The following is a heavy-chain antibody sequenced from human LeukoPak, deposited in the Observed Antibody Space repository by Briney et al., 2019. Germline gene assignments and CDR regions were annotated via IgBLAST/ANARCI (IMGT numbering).Heavy chain of an antibody. J-gene: IGHJ4*02. CDR1: GYTFTNYY. CDR3: ARTADCSSSSCYGVLDY. D-gene: IGHD2-2*01. CDR2: INPNSGDT. Sequence: ASVKVSCKASGYTFTNYYIHWVRQAPGQGLEWMGWINPNSGDTNYAQKFQGRVTMTRDTSISTAYMELSRLSSDDTAVYYCARTADCSSSSCYGVLDYWGQGTLVTVSS. V-gene: IGHV1-2*02.